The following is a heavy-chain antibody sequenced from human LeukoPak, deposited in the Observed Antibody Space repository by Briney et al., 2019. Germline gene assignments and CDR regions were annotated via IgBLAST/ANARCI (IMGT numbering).Heavy chain of an antibody. D-gene: IGHD6-13*01. CDR3: ARDFSAAAHYGMDV. J-gene: IGHJ6*02. Sequence: GSLRLSCAASGFTFSSYSMNWVRQAPGKGLEWVSSISSSSSYIYYADSVKGRFTISRDNAKNSLYLQMNSLRAEDTAVYYCARDFSAAAHYGMDVWGQGTTVTVSS. CDR2: ISSSSSYI. CDR1: GFTFSSYS. V-gene: IGHV3-21*01.